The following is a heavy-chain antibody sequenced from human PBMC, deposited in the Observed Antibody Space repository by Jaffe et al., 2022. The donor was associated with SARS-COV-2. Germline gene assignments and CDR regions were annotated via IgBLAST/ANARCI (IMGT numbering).Heavy chain of an antibody. CDR1: GGSISSGSYY. V-gene: IGHV4-61*02. D-gene: IGHD3-3*01. J-gene: IGHJ4*02. CDR2: IYTSGST. CDR3: ARVKVSDFWSGSHIGELFDY. Sequence: QVQLQESGPGLVKPSQTLSLTCTVSGGSISSGSYYWSWIRQPAGKGLEWIGRIYTSGSTNYNPSLKSRVTISVDTSKNQFSLKLSSVTAADTAVYYCARVKVSDFWSGSHIGELFDYWGQGTLVTVSS.